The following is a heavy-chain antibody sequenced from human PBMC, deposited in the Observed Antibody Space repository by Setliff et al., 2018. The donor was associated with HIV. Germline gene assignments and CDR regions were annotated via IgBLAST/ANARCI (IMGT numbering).Heavy chain of an antibody. Sequence: SETLSLTCSVSPYSISSGYYWGWLRQPPGKGLEWIGCLYYGGNTYYNPSLKSRVAMSIDTSKNEVSLRLKSVTAADTAIYYCARDPWLLGALAGGDNWLDPWGQGTLVTVSS. D-gene: IGHD1-26*01. J-gene: IGHJ5*02. CDR1: PYSISSGYY. CDR2: LYYGGNT. V-gene: IGHV4-38-2*02. CDR3: ARDPWLLGALAGGDNWLDP.